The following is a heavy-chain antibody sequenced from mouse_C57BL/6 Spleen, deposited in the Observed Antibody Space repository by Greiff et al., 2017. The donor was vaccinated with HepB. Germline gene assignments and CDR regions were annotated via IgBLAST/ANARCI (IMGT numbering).Heavy chain of an antibody. CDR2: ILPSIGRT. CDR1: DSEVFPIAY. J-gene: IGHJ1*03. V-gene: IGHV15-2*01. Sequence: QVQLQQSGSELRSPGSSVKLSCKDFDSEVFPIAYMSWVRQKPGHGFEWIGGILPSIGRTIYGEKFEDKATLDADTLSNTAYLELNSLTSEDSAIYYCARGSYGSSPYWYFDVWGTGTTVTVSS. D-gene: IGHD1-1*01. CDR3: ARGSYGSSPYWYFDV.